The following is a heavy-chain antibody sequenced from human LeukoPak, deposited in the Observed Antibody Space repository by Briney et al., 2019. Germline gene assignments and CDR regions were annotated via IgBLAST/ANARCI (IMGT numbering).Heavy chain of an antibody. D-gene: IGHD6-6*01. CDR2: ISENGDST. Sequence: GGSLRLSCAASRFTFSSYAMSWVRQAPGNGLEWISAISENGDSTHYADSVKGRFTISRDNSKNTLYLQMNSLRAEDTAVYYCARDSSSSGMDVWGQGTTVTVSS. CDR1: RFTFSSYA. CDR3: ARDSSSSGMDV. J-gene: IGHJ6*02. V-gene: IGHV3-23*01.